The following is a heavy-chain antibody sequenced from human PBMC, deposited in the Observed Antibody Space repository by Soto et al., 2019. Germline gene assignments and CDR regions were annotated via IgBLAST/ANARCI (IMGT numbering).Heavy chain of an antibody. D-gene: IGHD3-9*01. Sequence: GSLRLSCAASGFTFSGYSVNWVRQAPGKGLEWISYISSGSKTIHYADSVKGRFIVSRDNAKNSQYLQMNSLRDEDTAVYYCVREDILGVRSFDYWGQGTLVTVSS. CDR3: VREDILGVRSFDY. CDR1: GFTFSGYS. V-gene: IGHV3-48*02. J-gene: IGHJ4*02. CDR2: ISSGSKTI.